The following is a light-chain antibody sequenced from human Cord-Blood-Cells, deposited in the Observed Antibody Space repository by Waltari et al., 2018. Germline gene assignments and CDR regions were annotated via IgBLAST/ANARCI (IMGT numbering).Light chain of an antibody. CDR3: QQYGSSPPAT. J-gene: IGKJ3*01. CDR2: GAS. V-gene: IGKV3-20*01. Sequence: EIVLTQSPGTLSLSPGERATLSCRASQSVSSSYLAGYQQKPGQAPRLLIYGASSRATGIPARFSGSGSGTDFTLTISRLEPEDLAVYYCQQYGSSPPATFGPGTKVDIK. CDR1: QSVSSSY.